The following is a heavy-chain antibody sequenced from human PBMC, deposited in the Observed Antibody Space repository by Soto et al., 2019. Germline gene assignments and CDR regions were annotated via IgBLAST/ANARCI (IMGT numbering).Heavy chain of an antibody. CDR2: VHYIGST. V-gene: IGHV4-39*01. Sequence: LETLSLSWTVSGGSCGGISGYWAWIRQPPGKGLEWIGTVHYIGSTYYNPSLQNRVTMSVDTSNNQFSLKIHSVTAADTDVYYCATQPSEWLFTGWWFDPWGLGTLVTVSS. CDR1: GGSCGGISGY. J-gene: IGHJ5*02. CDR3: ATQPSEWLFTGWWFDP. D-gene: IGHD3-3*01.